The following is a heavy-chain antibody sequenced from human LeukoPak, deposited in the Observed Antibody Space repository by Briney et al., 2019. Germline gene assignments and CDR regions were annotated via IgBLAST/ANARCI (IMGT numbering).Heavy chain of an antibody. D-gene: IGHD1-26*01. Sequence: GGSLRLSCAASGFTVSSNYMSWVRQAPGKGPEWVAAISHDTRNIYYADVVKGRFTISRDNSKNTLTLQMNSPRPEDTAVYYCAKDWQWERLTGAFNVWGQGTMVTVS. CDR3: AKDWQWERLTGAFNV. CDR2: ISHDTRNI. V-gene: IGHV3-30*18. CDR1: GFTVSSNY. J-gene: IGHJ3*01.